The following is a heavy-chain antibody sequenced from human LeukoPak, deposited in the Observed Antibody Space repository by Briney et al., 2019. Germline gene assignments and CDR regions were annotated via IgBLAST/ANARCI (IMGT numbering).Heavy chain of an antibody. V-gene: IGHV4-38-2*01. Sequence: AGGSLRLSCAASGFTFSSYAMSWVRQAPGKGLEWIGSIYYSGSTYYNPSLKSRLTISLDTSKNQFSLRLSSVTAADTAFYYCARRYNWNDRWDWGQGTLVTVSP. CDR3: ARRYNWNDRWD. CDR2: IYYSGST. CDR1: GFTFSSYA. D-gene: IGHD1-1*01. J-gene: IGHJ4*02.